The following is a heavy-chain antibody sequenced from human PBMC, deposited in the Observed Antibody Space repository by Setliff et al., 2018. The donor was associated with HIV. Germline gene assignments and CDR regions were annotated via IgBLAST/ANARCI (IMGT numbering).Heavy chain of an antibody. V-gene: IGHV4-39*01. CDR2: INYRGNT. Sequence: PSETLSLTCTVSGGSISTSRYYWGWIRQPPGKGLEWIGSINYRGNTYYNPSLKSRAAISVDTSKNQFSLKLSSVTAADTAVYYCARHNTGYSYGYDYYYYYMDVWGKGTTVTVSS. D-gene: IGHD5-18*01. CDR3: ARHNTGYSYGYDYYYYYMDV. CDR1: GGSISTSRYY. J-gene: IGHJ6*03.